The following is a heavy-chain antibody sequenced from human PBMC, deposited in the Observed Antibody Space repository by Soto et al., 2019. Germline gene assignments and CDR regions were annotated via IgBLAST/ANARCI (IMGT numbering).Heavy chain of an antibody. Sequence: QVQLQQWGAGLLKPSETLSLTCAVYGGSLSGSYWSWIRQPPGTGLEWIGEIHHSGSTHYNPSLKSRVTLSVDTSKNQCSLKLNSVTAADTAVYYCASPGYCSDGTCYPDYWGQGTLVTVSS. CDR3: ASPGYCSDGTCYPDY. CDR1: GGSLSGSY. D-gene: IGHD2-15*01. V-gene: IGHV4-34*01. J-gene: IGHJ4*02. CDR2: IHHSGST.